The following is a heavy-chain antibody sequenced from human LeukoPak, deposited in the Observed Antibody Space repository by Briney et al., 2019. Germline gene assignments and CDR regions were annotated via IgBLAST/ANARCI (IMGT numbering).Heavy chain of an antibody. V-gene: IGHV5-51*01. CDR1: GYTFSDYW. CDR3: ARHKVEMATITTQDY. CDR2: IYPGDSDT. J-gene: IGHJ4*02. D-gene: IGHD5-12*01. Sequence: GESLKISCKASGYTFSDYWIAWVRQMPGKGLEWMGIIYPGDSDTRYSPSFQGQVTISADKSISTAYLQWSSLKASDTAMYYCARHKVEMATITTQDYWGQGTLVTVSS.